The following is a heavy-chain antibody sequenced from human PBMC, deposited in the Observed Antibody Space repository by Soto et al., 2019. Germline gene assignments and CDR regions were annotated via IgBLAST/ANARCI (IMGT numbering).Heavy chain of an antibody. Sequence: SETLSLTCAVYGGSFSGNYWSWIRLPPGKGLEWIGEINHSGSTNYNPSLKSRVTISVDTSKNQFSLKLSSVTAADTAVYYCARGCRGVIVKRGYYYGMDVWGQGTTVTVSS. D-gene: IGHD3-16*02. CDR1: GGSFSGNY. CDR2: INHSGST. CDR3: ARGCRGVIVKRGYYYGMDV. J-gene: IGHJ6*02. V-gene: IGHV4-34*01.